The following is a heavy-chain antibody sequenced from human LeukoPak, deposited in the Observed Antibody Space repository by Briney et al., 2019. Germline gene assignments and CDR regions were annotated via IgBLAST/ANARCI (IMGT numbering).Heavy chain of an antibody. Sequence: GASVKVSCKASGYTFTGYYMHWVRQAPGQGLEWMGRINPNSGGTNYAQKFQGRVTMTRDTSISTAYMELSRLRSDDTAVYYCASFTVTTWIFSYYYYYMDVWGKGTTVTVSS. V-gene: IGHV1-2*06. CDR3: ASFTVTTWIFSYYYYYMDV. J-gene: IGHJ6*03. D-gene: IGHD4-17*01. CDR2: INPNSGGT. CDR1: GYTFTGYY.